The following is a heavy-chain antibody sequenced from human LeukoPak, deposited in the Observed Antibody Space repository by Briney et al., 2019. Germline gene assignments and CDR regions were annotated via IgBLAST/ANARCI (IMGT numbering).Heavy chain of an antibody. CDR1: GYRFTSYW. J-gene: IGHJ4*02. Sequence: GESLKISCQSSGYRFTSYWIAWVRQMPGKGLEWMGVIYPGDSDTRYSPSFQGQVTISADKSISTAYLQWSSLKASDTAMYYCAITRGSSSWGSWVDYWGQGTLVTVSS. CDR3: AITRGSSSWGSWVDY. D-gene: IGHD6-13*01. CDR2: IYPGDSDT. V-gene: IGHV5-51*01.